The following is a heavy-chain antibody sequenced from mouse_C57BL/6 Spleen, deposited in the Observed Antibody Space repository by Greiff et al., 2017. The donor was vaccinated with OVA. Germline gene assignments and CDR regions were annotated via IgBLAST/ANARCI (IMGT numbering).Heavy chain of an antibody. D-gene: IGHD1-1*01. Sequence: VQLQQSGTVLARPGASVKMSCKTSGYTFTSYWMHWVKQRPGQGLEWIGSIYPGNSDTSYNQKFKGKAKLTAVTSASTAYMERSSLTNEDSAVYYCTRGGAGSSLRFAYWGQGTLVTVSA. CDR3: TRGGAGSSLRFAY. CDR2: IYPGNSDT. CDR1: GYTFTSYW. V-gene: IGHV1-5*01. J-gene: IGHJ3*01.